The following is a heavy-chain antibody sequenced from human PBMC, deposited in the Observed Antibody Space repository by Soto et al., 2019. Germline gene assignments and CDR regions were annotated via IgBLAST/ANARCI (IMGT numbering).Heavy chain of an antibody. V-gene: IGHV1-2*02. Sequence: ASVTVSWGASGYNFKDRYIHWVRPAPGQGREWMGWIHPSLGGTNYPGKFQGHVTMSRDTSISTAYMELDKLTSYDTAVYYWARRLGFCPEGGCSYYCGECGQGSQVTV. J-gene: IGHJ4*02. CDR3: ARRLGFCPEGGCSYYCGE. CDR2: IHPSLGGT. CDR1: GYNFKDRY. D-gene: IGHD3-3*01.